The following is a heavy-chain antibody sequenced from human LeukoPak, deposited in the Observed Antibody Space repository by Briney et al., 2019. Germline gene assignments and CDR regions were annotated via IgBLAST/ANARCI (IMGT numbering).Heavy chain of an antibody. D-gene: IGHD5-24*01. CDR2: IYIAGST. CDR1: GFIVRSNY. CDR3: ARGDGYNLFED. J-gene: IGHJ4*02. Sequence: PGGSLRLSCAASGFIVRSNYMSWVRQAPGKGLEWVSAIYIAGSTYYADSVRGRFTISRDNSKNTLYLQMNSLRAEDTAVYYCARGDGYNLFEDWGQGTLVTVSS. V-gene: IGHV3-66*01.